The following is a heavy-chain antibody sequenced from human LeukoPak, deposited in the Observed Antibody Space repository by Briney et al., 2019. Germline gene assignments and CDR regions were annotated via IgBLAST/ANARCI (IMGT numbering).Heavy chain of an antibody. V-gene: IGHV4-30-2*01. D-gene: IGHD3-16*01. J-gene: IGHJ3*02. Sequence: SETLSLTCAVSGGSISGGGYSWSWIRQPPGKGLEWIGYIYHSGSTYYNPSLKSRVTISVDRSKNQFSLKLSSVTAADTAVYYCARRRGGFLDAFDIWGQGTMVTVSS. CDR3: ARRRGGFLDAFDI. CDR2: IYHSGST. CDR1: GGSISGGGYS.